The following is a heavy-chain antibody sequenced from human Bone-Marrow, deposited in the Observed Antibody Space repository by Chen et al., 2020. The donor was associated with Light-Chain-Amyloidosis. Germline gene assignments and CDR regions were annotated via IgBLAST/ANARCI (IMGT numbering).Heavy chain of an antibody. CDR1: GFTVSSNY. CDR2: LYSGGKK. D-gene: IGHD1-1*01. CDR3: AREGNDYYLDY. J-gene: IGHJ4*02. V-gene: IGHV3-53*01. Sequence: EVQLVESGGGLIQPGGSLRLSCAASGFTVSSNYMSWVRQAPGKGLEWVSVLYSGGKKYYADSVKGRFTISRDNSKNTLYLQMNSLRAEDTAVYYCAREGNDYYLDYWGQGTLVTVSS.